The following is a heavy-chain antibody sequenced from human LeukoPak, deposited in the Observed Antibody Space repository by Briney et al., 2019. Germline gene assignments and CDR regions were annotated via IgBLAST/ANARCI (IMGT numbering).Heavy chain of an antibody. D-gene: IGHD3-22*01. CDR1: GFTFSSYA. V-gene: IGHV3-23*01. J-gene: IGHJ4*02. Sequence: GSLRLSCAASGFTFSSYAMSWVRQAPGKGLEWVSATSGSGGSTYYADSVKGRFTISRDNSKNTLYLQMNSLRAEDTAVYYCAKGLHITMIVVVTSGYFDYWGQGTLVTVSS. CDR3: AKGLHITMIVVVTSGYFDY. CDR2: TSGSGGST.